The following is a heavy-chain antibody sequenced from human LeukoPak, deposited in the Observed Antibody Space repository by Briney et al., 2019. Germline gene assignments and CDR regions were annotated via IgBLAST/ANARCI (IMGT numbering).Heavy chain of an antibody. CDR1: GYTFTSYY. Sequence: ASVKVSCKASGYTFTSYYMHWVRQAPGQGLEWVGIINPSGGSTSYAQKFQGRVTMTRDMPTSTVYMELSSLRSEDTAVYYCARGGGGLYGEEEPVGYYYYMDVWGKGTTVTVSS. CDR2: INPSGGST. D-gene: IGHD4-17*01. CDR3: ARGGGGLYGEEEPVGYYYYMDV. V-gene: IGHV1-46*01. J-gene: IGHJ6*03.